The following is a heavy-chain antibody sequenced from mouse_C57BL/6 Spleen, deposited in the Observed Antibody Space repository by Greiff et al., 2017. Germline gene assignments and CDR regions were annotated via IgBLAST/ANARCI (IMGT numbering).Heavy chain of an antibody. CDR2: IDPETGGT. CDR1: GYTFTDYE. J-gene: IGHJ1*03. CDR3: TRKSNFSYWYCDV. Sequence: VQLQQSGAELVRPGASVTLSCKASGYTFTDYEMHWVKQTPVHGLEWIGAIDPETGGTAYNQKFKGKAILTADKSSSTAYMELRSLTSADSAVYYCTRKSNFSYWYCDVWGTGTTVTVSS. D-gene: IGHD2-5*01. V-gene: IGHV1-15*01.